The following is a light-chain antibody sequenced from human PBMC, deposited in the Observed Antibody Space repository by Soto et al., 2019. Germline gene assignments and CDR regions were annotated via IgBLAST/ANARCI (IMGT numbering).Light chain of an antibody. CDR3: SSYTTSSTVV. CDR1: SSDVGGYNY. CDR2: DVS. Sequence: QSALTQPASVSGSPGQSITISCTGTSSDVGGYNYVCWYQQIPGKAPKLIIYDVSSRPSGVSNRFSGSKSGNTASLSISGLQAEDEADYYCSSYTTSSTVVFGGGTKLTVL. J-gene: IGLJ3*02. V-gene: IGLV2-14*01.